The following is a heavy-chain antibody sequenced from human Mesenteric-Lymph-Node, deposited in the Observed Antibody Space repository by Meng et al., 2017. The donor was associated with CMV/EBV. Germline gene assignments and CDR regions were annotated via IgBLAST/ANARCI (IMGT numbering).Heavy chain of an antibody. CDR1: GYTFTNYA. J-gene: IGHJ4*02. CDR3: ARSPDILTGYYPY. D-gene: IGHD3-9*01. V-gene: IGHV7-4-1*02. Sequence: CKASGYTFTNYAMNWVRQAPGQGLEWMGWINTNTGNPTYAQGFTGRFVFSLDTSVNTAYLQISSLKAEDTAVYYCARSPDILTGYYPYWGQGTLVTVSS. CDR2: INTNTGNP.